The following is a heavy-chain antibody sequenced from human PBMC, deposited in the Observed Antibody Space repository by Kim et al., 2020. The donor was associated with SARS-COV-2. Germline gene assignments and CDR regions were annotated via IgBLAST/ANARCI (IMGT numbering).Heavy chain of an antibody. V-gene: IGHV1-46*01. CDR2: INPSGGST. CDR1: GYTFTSYY. Sequence: ASVKVSCKASGYTFTSYYMHWVRQAPGQGLEWMGIINPSGGSTSYAQKFQGRVTMTRDTSTSTVYMELSSLRSEDTAVYYCASQLPDSGSYYGFDYWGQGTLVTVSS. D-gene: IGHD1-26*01. J-gene: IGHJ4*02. CDR3: ASQLPDSGSYYGFDY.